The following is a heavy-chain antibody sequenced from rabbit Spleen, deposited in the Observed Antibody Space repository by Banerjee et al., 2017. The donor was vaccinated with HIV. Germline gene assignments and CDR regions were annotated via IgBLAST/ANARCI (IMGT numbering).Heavy chain of an antibody. V-gene: IGHV1S45*01. J-gene: IGHJ4*01. Sequence: QEQLVEYGGDLVKPGASLTLTCTASGFDFSAYYMCWVRQAPGKGLEWLACIYIDGSGSTYYASWAKGRFTISKTSSTTVTLQMTSLTAADTATYFCARSISKRYYWGLWGQGTLVTVS. CDR2: IYIDGSGST. CDR3: ARSISKRYYWGL. D-gene: IGHD1-1*01. CDR1: GFDFSAYY.